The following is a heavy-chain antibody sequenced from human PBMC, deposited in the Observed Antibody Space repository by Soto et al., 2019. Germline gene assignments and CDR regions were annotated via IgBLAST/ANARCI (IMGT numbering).Heavy chain of an antibody. D-gene: IGHD5-12*01. Sequence: GASVKVSCKASGYTFTSYAMHWVRQAPGQRLEWTGWINAGNGNTKYSQKFQGRVTITRDTSASTAYMELSSLRSEDTAVYYCARVRGGYDLDYYYMDVWGKGTTVTVSS. J-gene: IGHJ6*03. CDR1: GYTFTSYA. CDR3: ARVRGGYDLDYYYMDV. V-gene: IGHV1-3*01. CDR2: INAGNGNT.